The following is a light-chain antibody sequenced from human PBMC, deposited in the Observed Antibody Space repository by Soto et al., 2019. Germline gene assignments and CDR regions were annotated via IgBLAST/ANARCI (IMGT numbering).Light chain of an antibody. CDR1: QSVSSN. CDR2: GAS. Sequence: EIVMTQSPSTLSVSAGERSTLSGRASQSVSSNLAWYQQKPGQAPRLLIYGASTRATGIPARFSGSGSGTEFTLTISSLQSEDFAVYYCQQYNNWPLTFGGGTKVDIK. CDR3: QQYNNWPLT. V-gene: IGKV3-15*01. J-gene: IGKJ4*01.